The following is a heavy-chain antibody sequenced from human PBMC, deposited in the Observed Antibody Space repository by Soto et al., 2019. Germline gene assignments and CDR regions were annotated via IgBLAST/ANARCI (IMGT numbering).Heavy chain of an antibody. D-gene: IGHD2-15*01. CDR2: ISGSGGST. CDR3: AKVNSMGLGGSSSFDY. CDR1: GFTFSSYA. V-gene: IGHV3-23*01. Sequence: GGSLRLSCAASGFTFSSYAMSWVRQAPGKGLEWVSAISGSGGSTYYADSVKGRFTISRDNSKNTLYLQMNSLRAEDTAVYYCAKVNSMGLGGSSSFDYWGQGTLVTVSS. J-gene: IGHJ4*02.